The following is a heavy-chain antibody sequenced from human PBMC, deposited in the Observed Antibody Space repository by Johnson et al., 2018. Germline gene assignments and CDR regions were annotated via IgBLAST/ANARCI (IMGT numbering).Heavy chain of an antibody. CDR2: IKSKTDGGTT. CDR1: GFTFSNAW. J-gene: IGHJ1*01. CDR3: AKDPGGYSSSSEYFQH. Sequence: VQLVQSGGGLVKPGGSLRLSCAASGFTFSNAWMNWVRQAPGKGLEWVGRIKSKTDGGTTDYAAPVKGRFTISRDDSKNTLYLQMNSRRAEDTAVYYWAKDPGGYSSSSEYFQHWGQGTLVTVSS. D-gene: IGHD6-13*01. V-gene: IGHV3-15*07.